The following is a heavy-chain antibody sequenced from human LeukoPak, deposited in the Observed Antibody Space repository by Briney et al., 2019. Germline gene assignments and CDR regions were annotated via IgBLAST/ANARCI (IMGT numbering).Heavy chain of an antibody. Sequence: GGSLRLSCAASGFTFDDYAMHWVREAPGRGLEWVSGISWNRGSVGFADSVKGLFTISRDTAKNSLYLHMNSLRAEDTALYYCAKDTQDGYNWVTGRLDYWGQGTLVTVSS. CDR2: ISWNRGSV. V-gene: IGHV3-9*01. CDR1: GFTFDDYA. J-gene: IGHJ4*02. D-gene: IGHD5-24*01. CDR3: AKDTQDGYNWVTGRLDY.